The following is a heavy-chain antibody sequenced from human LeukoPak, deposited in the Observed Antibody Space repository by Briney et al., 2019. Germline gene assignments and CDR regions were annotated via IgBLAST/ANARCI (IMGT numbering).Heavy chain of an antibody. J-gene: IGHJ4*02. CDR3: AKVIYDRSGYFYGFDS. Sequence: GGSLRLSCAASGFTFSSYAMSWVRQAPGKGLEWVSAISGSGGSTYYADSVKGRFTISRDNSKNTLYLQMNSLRAEDTAVYYCAKVIYDRSGYFYGFDSWGQGTLVTVSS. CDR2: ISGSGGST. CDR1: GFTFSSYA. V-gene: IGHV3-23*01. D-gene: IGHD3-22*01.